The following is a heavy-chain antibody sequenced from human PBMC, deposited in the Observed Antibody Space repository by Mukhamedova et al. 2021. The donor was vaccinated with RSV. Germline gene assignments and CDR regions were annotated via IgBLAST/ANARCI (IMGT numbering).Heavy chain of an antibody. Sequence: GKGLVWVSRLNSDGSHTTYADSVKGRFTVSRDNAKNTLYLQINSLRAEDTAVYYCVSSSGSNSYFDSWGQGTLVTVSS. CDR2: LNSDGSHT. D-gene: IGHD4-23*01. J-gene: IGHJ4*02. CDR3: VSSSGSNSYFDS. V-gene: IGHV3-74*03.